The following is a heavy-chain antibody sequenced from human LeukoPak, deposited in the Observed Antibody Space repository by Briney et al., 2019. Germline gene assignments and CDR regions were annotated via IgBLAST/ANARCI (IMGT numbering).Heavy chain of an antibody. CDR2: ISSSSSYI. CDR3: ARDRGAYCGGDCYLGFDY. J-gene: IGHJ4*01. D-gene: IGHD2-21*02. CDR1: GFTFTTYS. Sequence: AGGSLRLSCAASGFTFTTYSMSWVRQAPGKGLEWVSSISSSSSYIYYADSVKGRFTISRDNAKKSLYLQMTSLTAEDTAVYYCARDRGAYCGGDCYLGFDYWGRGTLVTVSS. V-gene: IGHV3-21*01.